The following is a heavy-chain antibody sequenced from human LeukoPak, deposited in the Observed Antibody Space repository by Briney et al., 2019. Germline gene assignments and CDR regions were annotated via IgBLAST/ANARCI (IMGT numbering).Heavy chain of an antibody. J-gene: IGHJ5*02. CDR2: ISYDGSNK. CDR3: ARGADGVSSNSRGWFDP. Sequence: PGGSLRLSCAASGFTFSSYAMHWVRQAPGKGLEWVAVISYDGSNKYYADSVKGRFTISRDNSKNTVSLQMNSLRAEDTAVYYCARGADGVSSNSRGWFDPWGQGTLVTVSS. V-gene: IGHV3-30*04. D-gene: IGHD2-15*01. CDR1: GFTFSSYA.